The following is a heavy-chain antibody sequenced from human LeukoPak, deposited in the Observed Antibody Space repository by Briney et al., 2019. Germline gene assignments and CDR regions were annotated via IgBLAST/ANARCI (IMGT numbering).Heavy chain of an antibody. Sequence: PGGSLRLSCAASGFTFSSYAMSWVRQAPGKGLEWVSAISGSGGSTYYADSVKGRFTISRDNSKNTLYLQMNSLRAEDTAVYYCAKDFPTRELPTHLVDYWGQGTLVTVSS. CDR1: GFTFSSYA. CDR2: ISGSGGST. V-gene: IGHV3-23*01. J-gene: IGHJ4*02. CDR3: AKDFPTRELPTHLVDY. D-gene: IGHD1-26*01.